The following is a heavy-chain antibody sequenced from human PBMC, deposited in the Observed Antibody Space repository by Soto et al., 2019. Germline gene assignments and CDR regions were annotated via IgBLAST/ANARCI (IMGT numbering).Heavy chain of an antibody. J-gene: IGHJ6*02. CDR2: ISAYNGNT. CDR1: GYTFTSYG. Sequence: QVQLVQSGAEVKKPGASVKVSCKASGYTFTSYGISWVRQAPGQGLEWMGWISAYNGNTNYAQKLQGRVTMTADTSTSTAYMELRSLRSDATAVYYCARDRPWNVGATEDNYYGMDVWGQGTTVTVSS. CDR3: ARDRPWNVGATEDNYYGMDV. D-gene: IGHD1-26*01. V-gene: IGHV1-18*01.